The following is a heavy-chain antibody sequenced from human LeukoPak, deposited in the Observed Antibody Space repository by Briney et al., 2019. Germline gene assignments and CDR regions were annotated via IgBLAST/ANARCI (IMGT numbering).Heavy chain of an antibody. CDR2: IRYDGSNK. V-gene: IGHV3-30*02. D-gene: IGHD3-3*01. CDR3: AKAAHYDFWSGYDY. Sequence: PGGSRRLSCAASGFTLSSNGMHWVRQAPGKGLEGVKFIRYDGSNKYYTDSVKARSTISRDNSKNTLYLQMNSLRAEDTAVYYCAKAAHYDFWSGYDYWGQGTVVTVSS. CDR1: GFTLSSNG. J-gene: IGHJ4*02.